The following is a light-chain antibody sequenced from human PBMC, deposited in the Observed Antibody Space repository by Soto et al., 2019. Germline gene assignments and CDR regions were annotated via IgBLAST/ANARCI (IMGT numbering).Light chain of an antibody. CDR2: WAT. Sequence: DIVMTQSPDSLAVSLGERATINCKASQSVLDSSNNKNYLAWYQQKPGQPPKLLIYWATTRESGVPHRFSGTGSVTDFALTISCLQADDVAVYYCQQFYSSPFTFGPGTKVDIK. V-gene: IGKV4-1*01. CDR1: QSVLDSSNNKNY. CDR3: QQFYSSPFT. J-gene: IGKJ3*01.